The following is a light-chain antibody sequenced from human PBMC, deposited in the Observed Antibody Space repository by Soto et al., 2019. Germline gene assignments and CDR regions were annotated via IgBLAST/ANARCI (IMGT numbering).Light chain of an antibody. CDR2: VAS. V-gene: IGKV1-9*01. J-gene: IGKJ2*01. CDR1: QGISTY. CDR3: QQRYSYPYT. Sequence: DIQLTQSPSFLSASVGDRVTITCRARQGISTYLAWYQQKSGKAPKLLIYVASTLQSGVPSRFSGSGSGTEFTVTISSLQPEDLAIYYCQQRYSYPYTFGQGTKLEI.